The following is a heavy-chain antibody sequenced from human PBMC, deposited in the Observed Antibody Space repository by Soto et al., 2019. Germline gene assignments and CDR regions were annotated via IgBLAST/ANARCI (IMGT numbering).Heavy chain of an antibody. CDR3: AKDTARWDCSGGSCLVLV. CDR2: ISGSGGST. V-gene: IGHV3-23*01. CDR1: GFTFSSYA. Sequence: EVQLLESGGGLVQPGGSLRLSCAASGFTFSSYAMSWVRQAPGKGLEWVSAISGSGGSTYYADSVKGRFTISRDNSKKTLYLQMHSLRAEDTAVYYCAKDTARWDCSGGSCLVLVWGQGTMVTVSS. D-gene: IGHD2-15*01. J-gene: IGHJ3*01.